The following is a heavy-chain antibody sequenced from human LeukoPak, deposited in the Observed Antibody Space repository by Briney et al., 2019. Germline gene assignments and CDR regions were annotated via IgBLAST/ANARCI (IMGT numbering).Heavy chain of an antibody. CDR3: AKFDYGDIYDAFDI. CDR1: GFTFSSYS. D-gene: IGHD4-17*01. Sequence: GGSLRLSCAASGFTFSSYSMNWVRQAPGKGLEWVSYISSSSSTIYCADSVKGRFTISRDNAKNSLYLQMNSLRAEDTAVYYCAKFDYGDIYDAFDIWGQGTMVTVSS. CDR2: ISSSSSTI. V-gene: IGHV3-48*04. J-gene: IGHJ3*02.